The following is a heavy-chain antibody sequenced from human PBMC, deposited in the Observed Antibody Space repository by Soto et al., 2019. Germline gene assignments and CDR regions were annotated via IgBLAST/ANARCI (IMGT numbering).Heavy chain of an antibody. J-gene: IGHJ4*02. CDR3: VRENEMAGATSAFEY. CDR2: IDARSNYI. Sequence: EVQLVESGGGLVKPGGSLRVSCEASGFRFNPYSMNWVRQAPQKGLEWVSLIDARSNYIYYADSVKGRFTISRDNARNSLYLQMDSLRVEDTAVYYCVRENEMAGATSAFEYWGQGTPVTVSS. V-gene: IGHV3-21*02. D-gene: IGHD1-26*01. CDR1: GFRFNPYS.